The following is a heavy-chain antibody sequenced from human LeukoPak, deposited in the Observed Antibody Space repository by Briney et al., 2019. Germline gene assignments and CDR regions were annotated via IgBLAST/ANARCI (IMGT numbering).Heavy chain of an antibody. CDR2: IKSNKDGGTT. CDR3: TRHDWAFDF. CDR1: GFTFSNAW. J-gene: IGHJ2*01. Sequence: GGSLRLSCAVSGFTFSNAWMSWVRQAPGKGLEWVGRIKSNKDGGTTDYAAPVKGRFTVSRDDSKNTLYLQMNSLKTGDTAVYYCTRHDWAFDFWGRGTLVTVSS. V-gene: IGHV3-15*01.